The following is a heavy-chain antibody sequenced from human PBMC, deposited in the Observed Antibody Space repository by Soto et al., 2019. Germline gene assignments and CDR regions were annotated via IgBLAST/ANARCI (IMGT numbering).Heavy chain of an antibody. CDR2: ISYDGSNK. J-gene: IGHJ4*02. CDR3: ASSSSWYYFDY. CDR1: GFTFSSYA. V-gene: IGHV3-30-3*01. Sequence: GGSLRLSCAASGFTFSSYAMHWVRQAPGKGLEWVAVISYDGSNKYYADSVKGRFTISRDNSKNTLYLQMNSLRAEDTAVYYCASSSSWYYFDYWGQGTLVTVSS. D-gene: IGHD6-13*01.